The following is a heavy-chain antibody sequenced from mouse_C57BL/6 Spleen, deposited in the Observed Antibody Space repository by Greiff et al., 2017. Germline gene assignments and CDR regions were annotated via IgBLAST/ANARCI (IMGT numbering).Heavy chain of an antibody. J-gene: IGHJ4*01. CDR1: GYTFTSYW. CDR3: AREGYAMDY. V-gene: IGHV1-61*01. CDR2: IYPSDSET. Sequence: QVQPKQPGAELVRPGSSVKLSCKASGYTFTSYWMDWVKQRPGQGLEWIGNIYPSDSETHYNQKFKDKATLTVDKSSSTAYMQLSSLTSEDSAVYYCAREGYAMDYWGQGTSVTVSS.